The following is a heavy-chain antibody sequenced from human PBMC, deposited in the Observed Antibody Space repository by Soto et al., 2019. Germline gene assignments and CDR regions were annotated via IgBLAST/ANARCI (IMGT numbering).Heavy chain of an antibody. V-gene: IGHV3-30*18. CDR1: GFTFSSYG. CDR3: AKEGIRGHYYGSGSYYNPPVHYFDY. Sequence: PGGSLRLSCAASGFTFSSYGMHWVRQAPGKGLEWVAVISYDGSNKYYADSVKGRFTISRDNSKNTLYLQMNSLRAEDTAVYYCAKEGIRGHYYGSGSYYNPPVHYFDYWGQGTLVTVS. J-gene: IGHJ4*02. CDR2: ISYDGSNK. D-gene: IGHD3-10*01.